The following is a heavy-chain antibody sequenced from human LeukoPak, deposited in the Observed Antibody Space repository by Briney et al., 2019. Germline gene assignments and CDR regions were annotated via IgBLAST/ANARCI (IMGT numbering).Heavy chain of an antibody. D-gene: IGHD3-10*01. CDR3: ARHVGVYGPRSV. CDR2: IYYSGST. J-gene: IGHJ4*02. CDR1: GDSISSTNYY. V-gene: IGHV4-39*01. Sequence: SETLSLTCTVSGDSISSTNYYWDWIRQPPGKGLEWIGTIYYSGSTYYNPSLKSRVTIFVDTSKNQFSLRLTSVTAADTAVYYCARHVGVYGPRSVWGQGTLVTVSS.